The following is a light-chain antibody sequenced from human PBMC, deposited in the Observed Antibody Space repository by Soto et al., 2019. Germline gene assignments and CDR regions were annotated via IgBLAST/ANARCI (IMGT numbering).Light chain of an antibody. Sequence: EIVMTQSPATLSVSPGERATLSCRASQSVSSNLAWYQQKPGQAPRLLIYGASTRATGIPARFSGSGSGTAVTLTLSSLQSEDFAVYYCQQYNNWPPWTWGRGTELEIK. CDR2: GAS. V-gene: IGKV3-15*01. CDR3: QQYNNWPPWT. CDR1: QSVSSN. J-gene: IGKJ2*02.